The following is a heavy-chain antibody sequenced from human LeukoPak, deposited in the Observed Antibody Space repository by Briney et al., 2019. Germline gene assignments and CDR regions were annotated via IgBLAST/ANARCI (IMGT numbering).Heavy chain of an antibody. CDR3: AKDLSGYCSGGSCY. CDR1: GFTFSSYG. J-gene: IGHJ4*02. V-gene: IGHV3-30*02. Sequence: GGSLRLSCAASGFTFSSYGMHWVRQAPGKGLEWVAFIRYDGSNKYYADSVKGRFTISRDNSKNTLHLQMNSLRAEDTAVYYCAKDLSGYCSGGSCYWGQGTLVTVSS. CDR2: IRYDGSNK. D-gene: IGHD2-15*01.